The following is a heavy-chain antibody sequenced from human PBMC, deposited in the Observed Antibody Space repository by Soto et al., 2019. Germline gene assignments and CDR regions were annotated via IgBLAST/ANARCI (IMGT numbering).Heavy chain of an antibody. CDR3: ATHEYYDFWSGYYPFDY. J-gene: IGHJ4*02. D-gene: IGHD3-3*01. Sequence: NPSETLSLTCTVSGGSISSGGYYWSWIRQHPGKGLEWIGYIYYSGSTYYNPSLKSRVTISVDTSKNQFSLKLSSVTAADTAVYYCATHEYYDFWSGYYPFDYWGQGTLVTVSS. V-gene: IGHV4-31*03. CDR2: IYYSGST. CDR1: GGSISSGGYY.